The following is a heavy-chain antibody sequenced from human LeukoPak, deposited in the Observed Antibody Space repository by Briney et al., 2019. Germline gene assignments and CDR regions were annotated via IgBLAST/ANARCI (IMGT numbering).Heavy chain of an antibody. CDR2: ISYDGSNK. CDR3: AKSDDHCSGGTCQIDC. CDR1: GFTFSSYG. V-gene: IGHV3-30*18. D-gene: IGHD2-15*01. J-gene: IGHJ4*02. Sequence: PGGSLRLSCAASGFTFSSYGMSWVRQAPGKGLEWVAIISYDGSNKYYAGSVKGRFTISRDNSQNTLSMEMNTLRAEDTAVYYCAKSDDHCSGGTCQIDCWGQGTLVTVSS.